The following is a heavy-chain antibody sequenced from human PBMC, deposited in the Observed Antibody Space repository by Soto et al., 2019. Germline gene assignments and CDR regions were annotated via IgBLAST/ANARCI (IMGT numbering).Heavy chain of an antibody. CDR3: ARGEGGYCSGGSCYLSYYYYYGMDV. CDR2: INPSGGST. J-gene: IGHJ6*02. D-gene: IGHD2-15*01. CDR1: GYTFTSYY. Sequence: QVQLVQSGAEVKKPGASVKVSCKASGYTFTSYYMRWVRQAPGQGLEWMGIINPSGGSTSYAQKFQGRVTMTRDTSTSTVYMELSSLRSEDTAVYYCARGEGGYCSGGSCYLSYYYYYGMDVWGQGTTVTVSS. V-gene: IGHV1-46*01.